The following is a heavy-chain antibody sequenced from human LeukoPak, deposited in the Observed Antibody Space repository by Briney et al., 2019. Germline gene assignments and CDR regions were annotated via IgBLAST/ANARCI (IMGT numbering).Heavy chain of an antibody. D-gene: IGHD5-18*01. J-gene: IGHJ6*02. Sequence: PGGSLRLSCAASGFTFSSYWMSWVRQATGKGLEWVANIKQDGSEKYYVDSVKGRFTISRDNAKNSLYLQMNSLRAEDTAVYYCARDRTAAYYYYYGMDVWGQGTTVTVSS. CDR3: ARDRTAAYYYYYGMDV. V-gene: IGHV3-7*01. CDR2: IKQDGSEK. CDR1: GFTFSSYW.